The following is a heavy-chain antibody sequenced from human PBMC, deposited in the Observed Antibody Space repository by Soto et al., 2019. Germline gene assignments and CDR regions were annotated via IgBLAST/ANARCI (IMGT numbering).Heavy chain of an antibody. CDR1: GGTFSTYI. J-gene: IGHJ4*02. D-gene: IGHD1-26*01. CDR3: ARLASGSYDY. V-gene: IGHV1-69*02. CDR2: ISPMVGIA. Sequence: QVQLVQSGAEVKKPGSSVRVSCKASGGTFSTYIISWVRQAPGQGLEWMGRISPMVGIAIYAQKIQGRIXXXXXXXXXXXXXXXXXLXXXXXXXXYCARLASGSYDYWGQGTLITVSS.